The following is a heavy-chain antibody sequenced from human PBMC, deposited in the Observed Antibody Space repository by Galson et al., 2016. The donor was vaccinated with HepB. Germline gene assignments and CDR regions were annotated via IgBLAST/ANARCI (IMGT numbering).Heavy chain of an antibody. Sequence: ATLSLTCAVSGVSISSSDWWSWVRQPPGKGLEWIGEIYHSGSTNYNQSLKSRVTISVDKSKNQFSLKLTSVTAADTAVYYCARDYRRGGDRYYYYGMNVWGQGTTVTVSS. CDR2: IYHSGST. CDR1: GVSISSSDW. D-gene: IGHD3-10*01. CDR3: ARDYRRGGDRYYYYGMNV. J-gene: IGHJ6*02. V-gene: IGHV4-4*02.